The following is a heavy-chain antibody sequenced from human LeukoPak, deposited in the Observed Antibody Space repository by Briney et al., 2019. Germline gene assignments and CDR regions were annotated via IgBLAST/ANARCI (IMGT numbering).Heavy chain of an antibody. CDR1: GFTFNDFA. Sequence: GGSLRLSCAASGFTFNDFAMTWVRQAPGKGLEWVSSIGDAGTYYADSVKGRFTISRDNSKNTLYLQMNSLRAEDTAVYYCAKALYYDSSGYYAAAFDIWGQGTMVTVSS. D-gene: IGHD3-22*01. CDR2: IGDAGT. V-gene: IGHV3-23*01. J-gene: IGHJ3*02. CDR3: AKALYYDSSGYYAAAFDI.